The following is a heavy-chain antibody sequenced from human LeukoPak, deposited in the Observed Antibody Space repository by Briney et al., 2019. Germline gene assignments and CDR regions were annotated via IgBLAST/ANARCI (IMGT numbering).Heavy chain of an antibody. CDR2: ITYNSGTI. CDR1: GFTFRSYA. CDR3: ARDSGYSYADDY. Sequence: GGSLRLSCAASGFTFRSYAMQWVRQAPGKRLEWVSYITYNSGTIFYADSVKGRFTISRDNAKDSLYLQMSSLRDEDTAVYYCARDSGYSYADDYWGQGTLVSVSS. J-gene: IGHJ4*02. D-gene: IGHD5-18*01. V-gene: IGHV3-48*02.